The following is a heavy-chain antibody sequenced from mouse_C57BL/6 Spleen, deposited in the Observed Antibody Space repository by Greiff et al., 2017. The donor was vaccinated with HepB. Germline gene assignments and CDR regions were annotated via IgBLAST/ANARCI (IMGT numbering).Heavy chain of an antibody. CDR1: GYAFSSSW. Sequence: VQLQQSGPELVKPGASVKISCKASGYAFSSSWMNWVKQRPGKGLEWIGRIYPGDGDTNYNGKFKGKATLTADKSSSTAYMQLSSLTSEDSAVYFCAREDYGRGYFDVWGTGTTVTVSS. V-gene: IGHV1-82*01. J-gene: IGHJ1*03. CDR2: IYPGDGDT. CDR3: AREDYGRGYFDV. D-gene: IGHD1-1*01.